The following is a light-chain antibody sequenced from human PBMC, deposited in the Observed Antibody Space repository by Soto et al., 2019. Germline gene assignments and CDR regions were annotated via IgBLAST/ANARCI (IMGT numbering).Light chain of an antibody. J-gene: IGKJ3*01. CDR1: RSVLYSSNNNHY. CDR3: QQYYSLPFT. CDR2: WAS. V-gene: IGKV4-1*01. Sequence: DIVMTQSPDSLAVSLGERATINCRSSRSVLYSSNNNHYLAWYQQKPGQPPRLLIYWASTRESGVPDRFSGGGSGTDFTLTISSLQAEDVAVYYCQQYYSLPFTFGPGTKVDIK.